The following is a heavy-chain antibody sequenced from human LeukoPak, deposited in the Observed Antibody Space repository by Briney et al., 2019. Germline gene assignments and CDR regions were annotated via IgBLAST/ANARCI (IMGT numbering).Heavy chain of an antibody. Sequence: ASVKVSCKASGYTLTSYGISWVRQAPGQGLEWMGWISAYNGNTNFAQKLQGRVTMTTDTSTSTAYMDLRSLRSDDTAVYYCARDQAATNTQVRFCLDWGQGTLVTVSS. D-gene: IGHD3-9*01. V-gene: IGHV1-18*01. J-gene: IGHJ4*02. CDR1: GYTLTSYG. CDR3: ARDQAATNTQVRFCLD. CDR2: ISAYNGNT.